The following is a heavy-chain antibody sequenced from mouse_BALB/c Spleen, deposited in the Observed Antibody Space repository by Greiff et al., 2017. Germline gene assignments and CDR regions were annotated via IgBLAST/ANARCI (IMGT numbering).Heavy chain of an antibody. CDR3: ARERDYYGSRSWFAY. J-gene: IGHJ3*01. Sequence: EVQLQQSGPGLVKPSQSLSLTCSVTGYSITSGYYWNWIRQFPGNKLEWMGYISYDGSNNYNPSLKNRISITRDTSKNQFFLKLNSVTTEDTATYYCARERDYYGSRSWFAYWGQGTLVTVSA. D-gene: IGHD1-1*01. CDR2: ISYDGSN. CDR1: GYSITSGYY. V-gene: IGHV3-6*02.